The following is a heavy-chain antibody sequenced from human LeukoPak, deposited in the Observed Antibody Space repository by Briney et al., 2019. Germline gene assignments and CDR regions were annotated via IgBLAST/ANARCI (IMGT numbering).Heavy chain of an antibody. Sequence: ASVKVSCKASGYTFTSYGISWVRQAPGQGLEWMGWISGYNGHTDYPQQFQGRVTMTTDTSTSTAYLELRSLTSDDTAVYYCARLAPHPVLWVDYNSYMDVWGKGTTVTVSS. CDR2: ISGYNGHT. CDR1: GYTFTSYG. CDR3: ARLAPHPVLWVDYNSYMDV. J-gene: IGHJ6*03. D-gene: IGHD3-10*01. V-gene: IGHV1-18*01.